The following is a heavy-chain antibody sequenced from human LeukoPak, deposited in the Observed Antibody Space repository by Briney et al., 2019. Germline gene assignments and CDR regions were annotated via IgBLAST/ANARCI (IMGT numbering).Heavy chain of an antibody. CDR1: GGSISSYY. V-gene: IGHV4-59*08. CDR2: IYYSGST. J-gene: IGHJ4*02. Sequence: SETLSLTCTVSGGSISSYYWSWIRQPPGKGLEWIGYIYYSGSTNYNPSLKSRVTISVDTSKNQFSLKLSSVTAADTAVYYCARQTLGVIMPFDYWGQGTLVTVSS. D-gene: IGHD3-10*01. CDR3: ARQTLGVIMPFDY.